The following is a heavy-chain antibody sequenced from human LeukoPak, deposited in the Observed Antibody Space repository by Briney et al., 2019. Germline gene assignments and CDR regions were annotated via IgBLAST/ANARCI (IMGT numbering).Heavy chain of an antibody. V-gene: IGHV3-74*01. CDR3: ARIAMVRGIIIDAFDN. J-gene: IGHJ3*02. D-gene: IGHD3-10*01. CDR1: GFTFSSYW. CDR2: INSDGSST. Sequence: GGSLRLSCAASGFTFSSYWMHWVRQAPGKGLVWVSRINSDGSSTSYADSVRGRFSISRDNAKNTLYLQMNSLRAEDTAVYYCARIAMVRGIIIDAFDNWGQGTMVTVSS.